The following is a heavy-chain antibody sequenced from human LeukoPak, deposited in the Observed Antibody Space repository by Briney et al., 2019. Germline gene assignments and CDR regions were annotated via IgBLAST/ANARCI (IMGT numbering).Heavy chain of an antibody. Sequence: GASVKVSCKASGGTFSSYAISWVGQAPGQGLEWMGRIIPILGIANYAQKFQGRVTITADKSTSTAYMELSSLRSEDTAVYYCARDLGGNWNHPVGYWGQGTLVTVSS. CDR2: IIPILGIA. CDR3: ARDLGGNWNHPVGY. J-gene: IGHJ4*02. D-gene: IGHD1-20*01. CDR1: GGTFSSYA. V-gene: IGHV1-69*04.